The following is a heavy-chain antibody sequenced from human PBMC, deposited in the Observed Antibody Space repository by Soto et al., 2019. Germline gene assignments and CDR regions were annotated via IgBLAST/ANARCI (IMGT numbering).Heavy chain of an antibody. D-gene: IGHD2-15*01. J-gene: IGHJ3*01. CDR2: IYHSGTT. CDR1: GFSVTSNKY. Sequence: QVQLQESGPGLVKPSGTLSLTCTVSGFSVTSNKYWRWVRQSPGKAREWIGEIYHSGTTDYNPSLRGRVSISMDKSKNQVSLSLTSVTAADTAVYHCARDSRCCAVDGCFIMRDAFDVWGQGALVTVSS. CDR3: ARDSRCCAVDGCFIMRDAFDV. V-gene: IGHV4-4*02.